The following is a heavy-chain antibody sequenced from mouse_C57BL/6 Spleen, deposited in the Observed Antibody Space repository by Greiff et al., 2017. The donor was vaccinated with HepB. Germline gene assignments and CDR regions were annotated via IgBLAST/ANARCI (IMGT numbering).Heavy chain of an antibody. D-gene: IGHD1-1*01. J-gene: IGHJ1*03. CDR3: TRFYYGSSYAWYFDV. V-gene: IGHV3-6*01. CDR1: GYSITSGYY. Sequence: EVKLQESGPGLVKPSQSLSLTCSVTGYSITSGYYWNWIRQFPGNKLEWMGYISYDGSNNYNPSLKNRISITRDTSKNQFFLKLNSVTTEDTATYYCTRFYYGSSYAWYFDVWGTGTTVTVSS. CDR2: ISYDGSN.